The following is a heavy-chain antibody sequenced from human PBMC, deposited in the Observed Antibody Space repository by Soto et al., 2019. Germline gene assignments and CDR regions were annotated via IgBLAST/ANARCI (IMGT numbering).Heavy chain of an antibody. V-gene: IGHV3-23*01. J-gene: IGHJ6*02. CDR2: VSVSGGNT. Sequence: EVQLLESGGGLVQPGGYLRLPCAASGFTFSSYAMTWVRQAPGKGLEWVLAVSVSGGNTSYAESVKGRFTTSRDNNSMTAYTQVNSQRAEDAAVYYRATELAACGGDCYGDYYYFAMDVWGQGTTVTVSS. CDR3: ATELAACGGDCYGDYYYFAMDV. D-gene: IGHD2-21*02. CDR1: GFTFSSYA.